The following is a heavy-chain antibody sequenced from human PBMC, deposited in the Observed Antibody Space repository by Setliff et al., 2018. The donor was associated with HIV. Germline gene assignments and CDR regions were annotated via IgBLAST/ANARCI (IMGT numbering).Heavy chain of an antibody. J-gene: IGHJ4*02. CDR2: IYHSGTT. Sequence: PSETLSLTCAVSGYAITSGFYWGWIRQPPGKGLEWIGSIYHSGTTNYNSSLKSRVTITKDTSKNQVVLTMTNMDPVDTATYYCAHRLSYYDTSGYYSYYFDYWGQGTLVTVSS. D-gene: IGHD3-22*01. CDR1: GYAITSGFY. CDR3: AHRLSYYDTSGYYSYYFDY. V-gene: IGHV4-38-2*01.